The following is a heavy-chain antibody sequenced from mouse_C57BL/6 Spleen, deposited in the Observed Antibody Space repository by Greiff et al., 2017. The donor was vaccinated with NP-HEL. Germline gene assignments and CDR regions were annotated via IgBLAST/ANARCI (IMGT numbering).Heavy chain of an antibody. J-gene: IGHJ2*01. CDR1: GFSLSTSGMG. D-gene: IGHD2-4*01. CDR3: ARRAYDYDGYYFDY. V-gene: IGHV8-12*01. Sequence: QVTLKECGPGILQSSQTLSLTCSFSGFSLSTSGMGVSWIRQPSGKGLEWLAHIYWDDDKRYNPSLKSRLTISKDTSRNQVFLKITSVDTADTATYYCARRAYDYDGYYFDYWGQGTTLTVSS. CDR2: IYWDDDK.